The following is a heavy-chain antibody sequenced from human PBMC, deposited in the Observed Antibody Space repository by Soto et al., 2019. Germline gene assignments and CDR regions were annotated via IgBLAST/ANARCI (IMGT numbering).Heavy chain of an antibody. CDR3: ARNFSGPMDY. CDR1: GYTFTNYY. J-gene: IGHJ4*02. CDR2: IYPSGGST. V-gene: IGHV1-46*01. D-gene: IGHD3-10*01. Sequence: ASVKVSCKASGYTFTNYYIHRVRQAPGHGLEWMGIIYPSGGSTRNAQKFQGRVTMTRDTSTSTVYMELSSLRSEDTAVYYCARNFSGPMDYWGRGTLVTVSS.